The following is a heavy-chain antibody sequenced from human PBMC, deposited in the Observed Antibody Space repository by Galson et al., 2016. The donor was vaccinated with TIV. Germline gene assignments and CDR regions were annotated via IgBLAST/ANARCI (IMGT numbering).Heavy chain of an antibody. CDR1: GFTFSNSG. CDR2: IRHVGSDT. V-gene: IGHV3-30*02. D-gene: IGHD3-10*01. Sequence: SLRLSCAASGFTFSNSGMDWVRQAPGKGLEWLAFIRHVGSDTYYADSVAGRFATSRDNSKNTVYLQMNSLKPEDTALYFCARGRGINGGLYFDYWGRGTLVTVSS. CDR3: ARGRGINGGLYFDY. J-gene: IGHJ4*02.